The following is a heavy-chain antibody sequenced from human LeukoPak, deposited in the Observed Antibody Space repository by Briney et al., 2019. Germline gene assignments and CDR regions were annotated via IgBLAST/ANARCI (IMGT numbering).Heavy chain of an antibody. Sequence: PSETLSLTCAVYGGSFSGYYWSWIRQPPGKGLEWIGEINHSGSTNYNPSLKSRVTISVDTSKNQFSLKLSSVTAADTAVYYCARDRRIAAAGLRYWGQGTLVTVSS. CDR2: INHSGST. CDR3: ARDRRIAAAGLRY. J-gene: IGHJ4*02. V-gene: IGHV4-34*01. D-gene: IGHD6-13*01. CDR1: GGSFSGYY.